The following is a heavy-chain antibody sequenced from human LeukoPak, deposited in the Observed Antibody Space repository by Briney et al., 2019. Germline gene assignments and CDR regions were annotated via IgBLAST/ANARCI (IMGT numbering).Heavy chain of an antibody. V-gene: IGHV3-7*01. CDR1: GFTFSTEW. CDR2: IKPDGSDK. CDR3: ARSNPNRNALDL. J-gene: IGHJ3*01. Sequence: GGSLRLSCAVSGFTFSTEWMTWVRQAPGKGLEWVANIKPDGSDKYYVDSVKGRFTISRDNAKNSLYLQMNTLRAEDTAVYYCARSNPNRNALDLWGQGTMVTISS. D-gene: IGHD1-14*01.